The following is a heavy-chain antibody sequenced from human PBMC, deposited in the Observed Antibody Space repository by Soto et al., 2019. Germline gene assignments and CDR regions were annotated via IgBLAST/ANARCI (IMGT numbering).Heavy chain of an antibody. CDR1: GYTFTSYG. Sequence: ASVKVSCKASGYTFTSYGISWVRQAPGHGLEWMGWISAYNGNTNYAQKLQGRVTMTTDTSTSTAYMELRSLRSDDTAVYYCARDPGYYDSSGYYSTAYYYYYYGMDVWGQGTTGT. CDR2: ISAYNGNT. D-gene: IGHD3-22*01. CDR3: ARDPGYYDSSGYYSTAYYYYYYGMDV. J-gene: IGHJ6*02. V-gene: IGHV1-18*01.